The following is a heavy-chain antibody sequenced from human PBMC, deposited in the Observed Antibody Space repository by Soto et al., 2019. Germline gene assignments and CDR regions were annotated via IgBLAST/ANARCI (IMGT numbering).Heavy chain of an antibody. CDR2: INAGNGNT. Sequence: GESLKISCKGSGYTFTSYAMHWVRQAPGQRLEWMGWINAGNGNTKYSQKFQGRVTITRDTSASTAYMELSSLRSEDTAVYYCARDGIVLAYCGGDCYAGYYYYYYGMDVRGQGTTVTVS. CDR3: ARDGIVLAYCGGDCYAGYYYYYYGMDV. D-gene: IGHD2-21*02. CDR1: GYTFTSYA. V-gene: IGHV1-3*01. J-gene: IGHJ6*02.